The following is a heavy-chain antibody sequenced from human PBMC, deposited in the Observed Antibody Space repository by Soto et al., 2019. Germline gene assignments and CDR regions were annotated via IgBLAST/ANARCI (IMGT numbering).Heavy chain of an antibody. CDR3: ARFGRNYYASSGYYMGGGVY. CDR1: GGTYRSYA. D-gene: IGHD3-22*01. V-gene: IGHV1-69*13. CDR2: SIRIFGTA. Sequence: GASVKVSCKDTGGTYRSYAISWVRQARGQGLEWMGGSIRIFGTADYAQKCQGRATITADESTTTAYMELSSLRSEDTAVYYCARFGRNYYASSGYYMGGGVYRGQGTLVTVSS. J-gene: IGHJ4*02.